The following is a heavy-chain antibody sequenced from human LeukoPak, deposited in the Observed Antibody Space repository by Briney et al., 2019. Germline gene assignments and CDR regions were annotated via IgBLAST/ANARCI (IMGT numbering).Heavy chain of an antibody. Sequence: SETLSLTCTVSGGSISSSSYYWGWIRQPPRKGLEWIGSIYYSGSTYYNPSLESRVTISVDTSKNQFSLKLSSVTAADTAVYYCARGYYDILTGYFFYWYFDLWGRGTQVTVSS. CDR2: IYYSGST. CDR3: ARGYYDILTGYFFYWYFDL. CDR1: GGSISSSSYY. D-gene: IGHD3-9*01. J-gene: IGHJ2*01. V-gene: IGHV4-39*07.